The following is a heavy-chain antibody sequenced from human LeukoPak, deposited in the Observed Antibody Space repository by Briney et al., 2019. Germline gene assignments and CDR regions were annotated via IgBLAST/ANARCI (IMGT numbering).Heavy chain of an antibody. CDR3: ARRMKGGLGIRIAAATHAFDI. D-gene: IGHD6-13*01. Sequence: PSETLSLTCTVSGGSISSYYWSWIRQPPGKGLEWIGYIYYSGSTNYNPSLKSRVTISVDTSKNQFSLKLSSVTAADTAVYYCARRMKGGLGIRIAAATHAFDIWGQGTMVTVSS. J-gene: IGHJ3*02. V-gene: IGHV4-59*12. CDR1: GGSISSYY. CDR2: IYYSGST.